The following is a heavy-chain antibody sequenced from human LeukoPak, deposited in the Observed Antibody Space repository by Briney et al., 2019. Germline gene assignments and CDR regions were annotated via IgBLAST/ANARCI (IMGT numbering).Heavy chain of an antibody. CDR1: GYTFTSYD. J-gene: IGHJ5*02. D-gene: IGHD4/OR15-4a*01. Sequence: ASVKLFCKASGYTFTSYDINWVPQATGQGCEGMVWMNPNRCNTGYAQKLQGRVTVTRNIPISTAYMELRRLRSEDTPVYYCARGDGAGTGNWFAPWSQGTLVTVYS. CDR2: MNPNRCNT. CDR3: ARGDGAGTGNWFAP. V-gene: IGHV1-8*01.